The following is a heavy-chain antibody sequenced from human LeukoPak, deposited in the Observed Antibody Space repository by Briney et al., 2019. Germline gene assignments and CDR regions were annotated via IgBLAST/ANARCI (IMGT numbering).Heavy chain of an antibody. J-gene: IGHJ4*02. V-gene: IGHV3-30-3*01. CDR1: GFTFSTYV. CDR2: ISYDGSNK. D-gene: IGHD1/OR15-1a*01. Sequence: GGSLRLSCAASGFTFSTYVLHWVRQAPGKGLEWVAVISYDGSNKYYADSVKGRFTISRDNSKNTLYLQVNGLRVEDTAVYFCARWNNLGYWGQGTLVTVSS. CDR3: ARWNNLGY.